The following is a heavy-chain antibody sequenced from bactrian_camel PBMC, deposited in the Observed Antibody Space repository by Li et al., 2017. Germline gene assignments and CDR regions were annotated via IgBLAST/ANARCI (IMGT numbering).Heavy chain of an antibody. CDR1: GDIGSMNY. D-gene: IGHD3*01. CDR2: IAIGGEST. Sequence: HVQLVESGGGPVQAGGSLRLSCTASGDIGSMNYMAWFRQAPGKEREGVAAIAIGGESTYIGDSVKGRFTISQDNAANTVYLEMTRLEPDDTGMYYCQTEDFRGRNCVNGRCYACSGYTNWGRGTQVTVS. J-gene: IGHJ4*01. V-gene: IGHV3S53*01. CDR3: QTEDFRGRNCVNGRCYACSGYTN.